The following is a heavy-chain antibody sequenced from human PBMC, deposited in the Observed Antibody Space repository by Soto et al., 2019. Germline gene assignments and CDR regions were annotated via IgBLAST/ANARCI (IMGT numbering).Heavy chain of an antibody. CDR2: IWYDGSNK. J-gene: IGHJ6*02. Sequence: GVSLRLSCAASGFTFSSYGMHWVRQAPGKGLEWVAVIWYDGSNKYYADSVKGRFTISRDNSKNTLYLQMNSLRAEDTAVYYCARDRLELPDDYYYYYGMDVWGQGTTVTVSS. CDR1: GFTFSSYG. V-gene: IGHV3-33*01. CDR3: ARDRLELPDDYYYYYGMDV. D-gene: IGHD1-7*01.